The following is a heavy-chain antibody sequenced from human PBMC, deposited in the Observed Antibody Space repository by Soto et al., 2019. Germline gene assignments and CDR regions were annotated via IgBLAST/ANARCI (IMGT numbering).Heavy chain of an antibody. CDR1: GGSISRSSYY. J-gene: IGHJ4*02. CDR2: IYYSGST. D-gene: IGHD3-10*01. Sequence: SETLSLTCTVSGGSISRSSYYWGWIRQPPGKGLEWIGSIYYSGSTYYNPSLKSRVTISVDTSKNQFSLKLSSVTAADTAVYYCARGRFGELSPFDYWGPGTLVTVSS. CDR3: ARGRFGELSPFDY. V-gene: IGHV4-39*01.